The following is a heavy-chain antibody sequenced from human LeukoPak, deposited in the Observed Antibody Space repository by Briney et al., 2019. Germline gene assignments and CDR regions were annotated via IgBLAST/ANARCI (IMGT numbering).Heavy chain of an antibody. CDR1: GGSFSSYY. CDR2: INQSGST. Sequence: SETLSLTCAVYGGSFSSYYWSWIRQPPRKGLEWIGEINQSGSTNYNPSLKSRVTIAIDTSKNQFPLKLSSVTAADTAVYYCARHLGTTDRNSRNYYGMDVWGQGTTVTVSS. CDR3: ARHLGTTDRNSRNYYGMDV. V-gene: IGHV4-34*01. J-gene: IGHJ6*02. D-gene: IGHD1-14*01.